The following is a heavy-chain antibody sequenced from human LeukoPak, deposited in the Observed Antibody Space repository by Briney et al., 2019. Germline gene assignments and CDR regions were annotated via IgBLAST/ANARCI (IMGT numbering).Heavy chain of an antibody. CDR3: ARGYCSSTSCYSLLVQYYFDY. Sequence: GGSLRLSCAASGFTFSDYYVSWIRQAPGKGLEWVSYISSSGSTIYYADSVKGRFTISRDNVKNSLYLQMNSLGAEDTAVYYCARGYCSSTSCYSLLVQYYFDYWGQGTLVIVSS. J-gene: IGHJ4*02. V-gene: IGHV3-11*04. CDR1: GFTFSDYY. CDR2: ISSSGSTI. D-gene: IGHD2-2*02.